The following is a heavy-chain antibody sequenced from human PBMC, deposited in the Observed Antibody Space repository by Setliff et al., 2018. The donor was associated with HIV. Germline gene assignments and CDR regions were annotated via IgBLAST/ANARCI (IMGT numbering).Heavy chain of an antibody. CDR3: SRGTYYKGLDP. CDR1: GGSINTGGYY. Sequence: SETLSLTCVVSGGSINTGGYYWTWIRQVPGKGLEWIGSIYYTGTTNYNPSLESRLTISIDASQNHFSLKLTSVTAADTALYFCSRGTYYKGLDPWGQGTLVTVSS. V-gene: IGHV4-31*11. D-gene: IGHD3-10*01. J-gene: IGHJ5*02. CDR2: IYYTGTT.